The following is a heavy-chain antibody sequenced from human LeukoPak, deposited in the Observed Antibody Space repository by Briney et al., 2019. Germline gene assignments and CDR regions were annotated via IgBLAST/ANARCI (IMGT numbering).Heavy chain of an antibody. Sequence: ASVKVSCKASGYTFTSYGISWVRQAPGQGLEWMGWVSVYNGNTNYAQKLQGRVTMTTDTSTSTAYMELRSLRSDDTALYYCARESYNSGSYYNDYWGQGTLVTVSS. CDR1: GYTFTSYG. CDR3: ARESYNSGSYYNDY. V-gene: IGHV1-18*01. D-gene: IGHD3-10*01. J-gene: IGHJ4*02. CDR2: VSVYNGNT.